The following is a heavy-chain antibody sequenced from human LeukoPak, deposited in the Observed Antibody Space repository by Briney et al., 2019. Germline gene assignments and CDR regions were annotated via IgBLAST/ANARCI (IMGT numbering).Heavy chain of an antibody. CDR1: GFTFSSYS. J-gene: IGHJ5*02. V-gene: IGHV3-48*01. CDR2: ISSSSSTI. CDR3: ARRNYGLGGWFDP. Sequence: PGGSLRLSCAASGFTFSSYSMNWVRQAPGKGLEWVSYISSSSSTIYYADSVKGRFTISRDNAKNSLYLQMNSLRAEDTAVYYCARRNYGLGGWFDPWGQGILVTVSS. D-gene: IGHD3-10*01.